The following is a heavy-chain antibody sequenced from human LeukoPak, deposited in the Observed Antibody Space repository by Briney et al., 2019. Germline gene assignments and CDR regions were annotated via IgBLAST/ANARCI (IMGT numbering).Heavy chain of an antibody. CDR3: ATICSTSCYGYYMDV. Sequence: GGSLRLSCAASGFTFSNYWMSWVRQAPGKGLEWVANIKHDGSDKYYVDSVTGRFTISRDNAKNSLSLQMNSLRVEDTAVYYCATICSTSCYGYYMDVWGKGTTVTVSS. J-gene: IGHJ6*03. CDR1: GFTFSNYW. V-gene: IGHV3-7*01. D-gene: IGHD2-2*01. CDR2: IKHDGSDK.